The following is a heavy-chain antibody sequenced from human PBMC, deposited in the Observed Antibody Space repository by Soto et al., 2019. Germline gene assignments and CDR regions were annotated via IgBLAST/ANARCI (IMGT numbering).Heavy chain of an antibody. J-gene: IGHJ4*02. CDR1: GYTFTTYG. D-gene: IGHD3-22*01. V-gene: IGHV1-18*01. Sequence: ASVKVSCKTSGYTFTTYGINWLRQAPGQGLEWMGWISGYNGNTNYPQKFQGRVTMTTDTFTSTGYMELRGLRSEDTAVYYCARAAHGRGYDVYWAQGTLVTVSS. CDR3: ARAAHGRGYDVY. CDR2: ISGYNGNT.